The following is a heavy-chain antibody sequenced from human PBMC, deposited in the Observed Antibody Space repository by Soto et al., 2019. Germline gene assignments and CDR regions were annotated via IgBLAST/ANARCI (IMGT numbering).Heavy chain of an antibody. CDR2: IIPIFGTA. Sequence: QVQLVQSGAEVKKPGSSVKVSCKASGGTFSSYAISWVRQAPGQGLEWMGGIIPIFGTANYVQKFQGRVTITADESTSTAYMELSSLRSEDTAVYYCARGQPMEFPTSFYFDYWGQGTLVTVSS. J-gene: IGHJ4*02. V-gene: IGHV1-69*01. CDR3: ARGQPMEFPTSFYFDY. CDR1: GGTFSSYA. D-gene: IGHD3-16*02.